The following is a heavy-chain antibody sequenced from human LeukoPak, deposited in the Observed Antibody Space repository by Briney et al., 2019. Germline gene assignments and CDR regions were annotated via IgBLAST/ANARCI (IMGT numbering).Heavy chain of an antibody. Sequence: SETLSLTCTVSGGSVSSGYYYWSWIRQPPGKGLEWIGYIYYSGSTNYNPSLKSRVTISVDTSKNQFSLKLNSVTAADTAVYYCARAPYCGGDCYSRFDPWGQGILVTVSS. J-gene: IGHJ5*02. CDR1: GGSVSSGYYY. CDR2: IYYSGST. CDR3: ARAPYCGGDCYSRFDP. D-gene: IGHD2-21*02. V-gene: IGHV4-61*01.